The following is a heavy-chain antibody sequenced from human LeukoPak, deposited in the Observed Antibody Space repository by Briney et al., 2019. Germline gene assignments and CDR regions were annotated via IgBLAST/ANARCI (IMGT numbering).Heavy chain of an antibody. CDR3: AREVVAARLFYFYYGMDV. CDR2: IYSGGST. V-gene: IGHV3-66*01. Sequence: GGSLRLSCITSGFTFGDYGLSWVRQAPGKGLEWVSVIYSGGSTYYADSVKGRFTISRDNSKNTLYLQMNSLRAEDTAVYYCAREVVAARLFYFYYGMDVWGQGTTVTVSS. CDR1: GFTFGDYG. D-gene: IGHD2-15*01. J-gene: IGHJ6*02.